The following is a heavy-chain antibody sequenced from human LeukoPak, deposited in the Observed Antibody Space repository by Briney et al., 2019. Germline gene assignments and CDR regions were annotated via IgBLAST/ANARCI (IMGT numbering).Heavy chain of an antibody. D-gene: IGHD3-9*01. CDR1: GFTFSSYW. Sequence: GGSLRLSCAASGFTFSSYWMSWVRQAPGKGLEWVANIKQDGSEKYYVDSVKGRFTISRDNAKNSLYLQMNSLRAEDTAVYYCARDGSYDILTGYYGSNDYWAREPWSPSPQ. J-gene: IGHJ4*02. CDR2: IKQDGSEK. CDR3: ARDGSYDILTGYYGSNDY. V-gene: IGHV3-7*01.